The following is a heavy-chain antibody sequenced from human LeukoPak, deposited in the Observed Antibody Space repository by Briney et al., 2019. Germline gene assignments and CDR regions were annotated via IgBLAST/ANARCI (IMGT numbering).Heavy chain of an antibody. Sequence: PGGSLRLSCAASGFTFKNYGMHWVRQAPGKGLEWVAVISYDGSNKYYADSVKGRFTISRDNSKNTLYLQMNSLRAEDTAVYYCAREDSSGWSGYGYFDYWGQGTLVTVSS. CDR3: AREDSSGWSGYGYFDY. CDR1: GFTFKNYG. V-gene: IGHV3-30*03. J-gene: IGHJ4*02. D-gene: IGHD6-19*01. CDR2: ISYDGSNK.